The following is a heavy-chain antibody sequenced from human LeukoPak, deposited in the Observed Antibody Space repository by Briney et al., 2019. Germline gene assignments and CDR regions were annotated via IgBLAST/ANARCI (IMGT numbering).Heavy chain of an antibody. D-gene: IGHD3-3*01. Sequence: PGGSLRLSCAASGFTLTSFWMSWVRQAPGKGLEWVANIKKDGSQKYYVDSVEGRFTISRDSAKNSLYLQMDSLRVDDTAVYYCTRVFGGYDVSDYWGQGTLVTVSS. J-gene: IGHJ4*02. CDR2: IKKDGSQK. CDR3: TRVFGGYDVSDY. V-gene: IGHV3-7*03. CDR1: GFTLTSFW.